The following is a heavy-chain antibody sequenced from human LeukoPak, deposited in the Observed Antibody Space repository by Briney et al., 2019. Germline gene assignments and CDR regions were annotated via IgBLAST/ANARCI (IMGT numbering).Heavy chain of an antibody. CDR2: ISYDGSNK. J-gene: IGHJ3*02. CDR3: AKAPENYDIGDAFDI. CDR1: GFTFSSSA. V-gene: IGHV3-30*18. D-gene: IGHD3-22*01. Sequence: GGSLRLSCAASGFTFSSSAMSWVRQAPGKGLEWVAVISYDGSNKHYADSVKGRFTISRDNSKNTLYLQMNSLRAEDTAVYYCAKAPENYDIGDAFDIWGQGTMVTVSS.